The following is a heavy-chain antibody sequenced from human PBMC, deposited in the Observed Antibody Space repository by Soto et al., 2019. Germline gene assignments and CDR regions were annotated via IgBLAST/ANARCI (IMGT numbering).Heavy chain of an antibody. CDR3: ARGDSTDCSNGVCSFFYNHDMDV. J-gene: IGHJ6*02. CDR1: GYSFTDYH. D-gene: IGHD2-8*01. CDR2: INPKSGGT. V-gene: IGHV1-2*04. Sequence: ASVKVSCKASGYSFTDYHIHWVRQAPGQGLEWLGRINPKSGGTSTAQKFQGWVTMTTDTSISTASMELTRLTSNDTAIYYCARGDSTDCSNGVCSFFYNHDMDVWGQGTTVTVSS.